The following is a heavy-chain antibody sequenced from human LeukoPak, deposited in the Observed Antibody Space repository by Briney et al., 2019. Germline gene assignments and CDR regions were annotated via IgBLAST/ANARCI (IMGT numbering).Heavy chain of an antibody. Sequence: GGSLRLSCAASGFTFSDYYMSWIRQAPGKGLEWASYINTSGRTIYFADSVKGRFTISRDNAKNSLYLQMNSLRAEDTAVYYCARHGPKWELDYWGQGTLVTVSS. J-gene: IGHJ4*02. CDR2: INTSGRTI. CDR1: GFTFSDYY. D-gene: IGHD1-26*01. CDR3: ARHGPKWELDY. V-gene: IGHV3-11*01.